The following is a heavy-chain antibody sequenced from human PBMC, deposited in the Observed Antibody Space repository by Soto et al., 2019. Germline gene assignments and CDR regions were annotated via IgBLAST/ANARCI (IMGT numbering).Heavy chain of an antibody. J-gene: IGHJ6*03. CDR1: GFAFNTYS. D-gene: IGHD3-9*01. CDR3: VRDPGRYFRSGYMDL. V-gene: IGHV3-21*02. CDR2: INEDSTYI. Sequence: EVQLVESGGGLVKPGGSLRLSCTASGFAFNTYSMNWVRQAPGKGLEWVSSINEDSTYIYYADSLRGRITISRDNAKDSLFLQMNSLRPDDTALYYFVRDPGRYFRSGYMDLWGDGATVPVSS.